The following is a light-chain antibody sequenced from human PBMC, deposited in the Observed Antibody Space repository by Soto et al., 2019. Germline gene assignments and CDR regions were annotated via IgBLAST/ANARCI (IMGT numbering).Light chain of an antibody. Sequence: QSALTQPASVSGSPGQSITISCTGTSSDVGAYNYVCWYKQHPGKAPQLMIYEVTNRPSGVSDRFSGSKSGNTASLTISGLQAEDEADYYCSSYTRSSTLYVFGTGTKLPVL. J-gene: IGLJ1*01. CDR2: EVT. CDR1: SSDVGAYNY. V-gene: IGLV2-14*01. CDR3: SSYTRSSTLYV.